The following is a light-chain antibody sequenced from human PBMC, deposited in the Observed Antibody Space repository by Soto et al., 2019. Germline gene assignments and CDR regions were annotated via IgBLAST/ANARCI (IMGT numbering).Light chain of an antibody. Sequence: EIVLTQSPATLSLSPGERATLSCRASQSVSSYLAWYQQKPGQAPRLLIYDASNRATGIPARFSGSGSGRGFTLIISSVMPEDIEVYYCEQRSNWPPYTFGQRTKLEIK. V-gene: IGKV3-11*02. J-gene: IGKJ2*01. CDR2: DAS. CDR1: QSVSSY. CDR3: EQRSNWPPYT.